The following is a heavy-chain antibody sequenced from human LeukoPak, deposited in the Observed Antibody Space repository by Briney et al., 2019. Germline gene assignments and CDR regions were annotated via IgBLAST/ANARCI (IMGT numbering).Heavy chain of an antibody. Sequence: SETLSLTCTVSGGSISGYYWSWIRQSPGRGLEWIGYIYYTGGTAYNPSLRSRFSISVDTSKNQFSLKLNSVTAADTAVYYCASHSSGWSGAAYDIWGQGTLVTVSS. V-gene: IGHV4-59*08. CDR2: IYYTGGT. CDR1: GGSISGYY. CDR3: ASHSSGWSGAAYDI. D-gene: IGHD6-19*01. J-gene: IGHJ3*02.